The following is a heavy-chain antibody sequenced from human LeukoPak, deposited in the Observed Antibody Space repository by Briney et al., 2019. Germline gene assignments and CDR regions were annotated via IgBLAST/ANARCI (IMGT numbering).Heavy chain of an antibody. CDR2: INPNNGGT. Sequence: ASVKVSCKASGYTFTGYYMHWVRQAPGQGLEWMGWINPNNGGTNYAQKFQGRVTMTRDTSISTAYMELSRLRSDDTAVYYCAREWIVVVVAATNWFDPWGQGTLVTVSS. D-gene: IGHD2-15*01. CDR1: GYTFTGYY. V-gene: IGHV1-2*02. J-gene: IGHJ5*02. CDR3: AREWIVVVVAATNWFDP.